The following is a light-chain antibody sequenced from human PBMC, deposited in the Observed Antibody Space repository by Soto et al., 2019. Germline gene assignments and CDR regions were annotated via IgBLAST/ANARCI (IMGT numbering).Light chain of an antibody. Sequence: IAMTQSPATLSVSPGERATLYFRASQTIYSNVAWYQQRPGQPPRLLIYRASSRATGIPARFSGSGSGTEFTLTINSLQSEDFAVYYCQQYQNLWTFGQGTKVDIK. J-gene: IGKJ1*01. CDR2: RAS. CDR1: QTIYSN. V-gene: IGKV3-15*01. CDR3: QQYQNLWT.